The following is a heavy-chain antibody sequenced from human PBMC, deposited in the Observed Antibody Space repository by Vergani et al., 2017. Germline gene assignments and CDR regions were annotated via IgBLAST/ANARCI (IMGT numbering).Heavy chain of an antibody. Sequence: QVQLVESGGGVVQRGGSLRLSCATSGFTLSNYDMQWIRQAPGKGLEWVSYISSSGSTIYYADSVKGRFTISRDNAKNSLYLQMNSLRAEDTAVYYCARDLVRALDAFDIWGQGTMVTVSS. V-gene: IGHV3-11*01. CDR3: ARDLVRALDAFDI. CDR1: GFTLSNYD. J-gene: IGHJ3*02. D-gene: IGHD2-21*01. CDR2: ISSSGSTI.